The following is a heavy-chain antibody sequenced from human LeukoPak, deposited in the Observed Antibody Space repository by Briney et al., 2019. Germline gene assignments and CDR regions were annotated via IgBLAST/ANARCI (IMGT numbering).Heavy chain of an antibody. D-gene: IGHD3-22*01. CDR3: ARRSYDSSVYYRYMYYFDY. CDR1: GYSFTTNW. J-gene: IGHJ4*02. CDR2: IYPGDSDT. Sequence: GESLKISCKGSGYSFTTNWIGWVRQMPGKGLEWTGIIYPGDSDTRYSPSFQGQVTISVDKSISTAYLQWSSLKASDTAMYYCARRSYDSSVYYRYMYYFDYWGQGTLVTVSS. V-gene: IGHV5-51*01.